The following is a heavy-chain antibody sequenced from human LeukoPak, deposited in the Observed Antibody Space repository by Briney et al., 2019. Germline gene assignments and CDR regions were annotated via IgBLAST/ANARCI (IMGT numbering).Heavy chain of an antibody. Sequence: ASVKVSCKASGYTFTSYGISWVRQAPGQGLEWMGWISAYNGNTNYAQKLQGRVTMTTDTSTSTAYMELRSLRSDDTAVYYCATKNYYGSSGYYSYWGQGTLVTVSS. V-gene: IGHV1-18*01. CDR1: GYTFTSYG. CDR3: ATKNYYGSSGYYSY. J-gene: IGHJ4*02. D-gene: IGHD3-22*01. CDR2: ISAYNGNT.